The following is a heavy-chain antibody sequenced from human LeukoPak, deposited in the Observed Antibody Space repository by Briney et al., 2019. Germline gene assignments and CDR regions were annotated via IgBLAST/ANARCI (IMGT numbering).Heavy chain of an antibody. CDR3: ARHVKRYLY. Sequence: SETLSLTCTVSGGSISSYYWSWIRQPPGKGLEWIGYIYYSGSTNYNPSLKSRVTISVDTSKNQFSLKLSSVTAADTAVYYCARHVKRYLYWGQGTLVTVSS. CDR2: IYYSGST. D-gene: IGHD5-24*01. CDR1: GGSISSYY. V-gene: IGHV4-59*08. J-gene: IGHJ4*02.